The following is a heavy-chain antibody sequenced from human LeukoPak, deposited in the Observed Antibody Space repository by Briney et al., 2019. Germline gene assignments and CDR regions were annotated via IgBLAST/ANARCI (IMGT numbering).Heavy chain of an antibody. CDR1: GYSFTSYW. D-gene: IGHD6-19*01. Sequence: GESLKISCKGSGYSFTSYWIGWVRQMPGKGLEWMGIIYPGDPDTRYSPSFQGQVTISADKSISTAYLQWSSLKASDTAMYYCARTDRSSGWFQYYYYGMDVWGQGTTVTVSS. V-gene: IGHV5-51*01. CDR2: IYPGDPDT. J-gene: IGHJ6*02. CDR3: ARTDRSSGWFQYYYYGMDV.